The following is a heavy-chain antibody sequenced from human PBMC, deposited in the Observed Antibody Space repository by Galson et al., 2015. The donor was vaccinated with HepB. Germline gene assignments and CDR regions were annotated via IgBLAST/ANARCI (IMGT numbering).Heavy chain of an antibody. D-gene: IGHD2-21*01. CDR2: ISPTGAGT. J-gene: IGHJ5*02. CDR3: ARGRVFPEGDWFDP. V-gene: IGHV1-46*01. Sequence: SVKVSCKASGDTFTDYYMHWVRQAPGQGLEWMGLISPTGAGTSYAQKFQGRVTMTKDASTGTVYMTLSSLRSDDTVVYYCARGRVFPEGDWFDPWGQGTLVTVSS. CDR1: GDTFTDYY.